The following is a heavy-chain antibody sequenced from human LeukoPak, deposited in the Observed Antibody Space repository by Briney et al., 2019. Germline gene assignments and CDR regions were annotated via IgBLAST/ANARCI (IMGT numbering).Heavy chain of an antibody. Sequence: SETLSLTCTVSGGSISSSSYYWGWIRQPPGKGLEWIGSIYYSGSTYYNPSLKSRVTISVDTSKNQFSLKLSSVTAADTAVYYCARDLYYDSSGSLFDYWGQGTLVTVSS. V-gene: IGHV4-39*02. J-gene: IGHJ4*02. CDR1: GGSISSSSYY. CDR2: IYYSGST. D-gene: IGHD3-22*01. CDR3: ARDLYYDSSGSLFDY.